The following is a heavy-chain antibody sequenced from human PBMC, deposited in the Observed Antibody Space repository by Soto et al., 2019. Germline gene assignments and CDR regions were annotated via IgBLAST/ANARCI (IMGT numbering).Heavy chain of an antibody. CDR2: ISGSGGST. CDR3: AKQPGIAAAGISSFDY. J-gene: IGHJ4*02. D-gene: IGHD6-13*01. V-gene: IGHV3-23*01. Sequence: EVQLLESGGGLVQPGGSLRLSCAAPGFTFSSYAMSWVRQAPGKGLEWVSAISGSGGSTYYADSVKGRFTISRDNSKNTLYLQMNSLRAEDTAVYYCAKQPGIAAAGISSFDYWGQGTLVTVSS. CDR1: GFTFSSYA.